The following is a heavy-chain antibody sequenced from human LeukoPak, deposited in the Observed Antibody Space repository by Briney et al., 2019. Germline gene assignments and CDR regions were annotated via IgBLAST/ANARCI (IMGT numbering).Heavy chain of an antibody. J-gene: IGHJ4*02. V-gene: IGHV3-23*01. CDR2: VTRSSGST. CDR3: ARGLLAAAGIDY. Sequence: GGSLRLSCAAAGFTFSNYAMSWVRQAPGKGLEWVSTVTRSSGSTYYADSVKGRFTISRDNSKNTLYLQMNSLRAEDTAVYYCARGLLAAAGIDYWGQGALVTVSS. CDR1: GFTFSNYA. D-gene: IGHD6-13*01.